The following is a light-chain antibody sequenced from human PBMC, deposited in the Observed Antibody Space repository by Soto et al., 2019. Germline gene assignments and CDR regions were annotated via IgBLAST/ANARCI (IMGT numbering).Light chain of an antibody. CDR1: QSVANN. Sequence: LITQSPATLSVSPGERVTLSCRASQSVANNLAWYHQKPGQAPRLLIFDASTRATGVPARFSGSGSGTEFTLTISSLQSEDFAVYYCQQYNKWPLITFGQGTRLEIK. J-gene: IGKJ5*01. CDR2: DAS. CDR3: QQYNKWPLIT. V-gene: IGKV3-15*01.